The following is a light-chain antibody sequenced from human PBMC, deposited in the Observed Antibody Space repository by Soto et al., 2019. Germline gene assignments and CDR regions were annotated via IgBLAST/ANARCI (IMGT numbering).Light chain of an antibody. J-gene: IGKJ1*01. CDR1: QSIRSY. CDR3: LQHNNYPPT. V-gene: IGKV1-39*01. Sequence: DIQMTQSPSSLSASVGDRVTITCRASQSIRSYLNWYQQKPGKAPKVLIYAASGLQTGVPSRFSGSGSGTDFTLSISSLQREDFATYFCLQHNNYPPTFGQGTKVDIK. CDR2: AAS.